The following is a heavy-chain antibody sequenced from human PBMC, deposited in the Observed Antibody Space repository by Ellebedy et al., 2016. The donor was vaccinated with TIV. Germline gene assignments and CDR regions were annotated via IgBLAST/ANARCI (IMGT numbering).Heavy chain of an antibody. Sequence: GGSLRLSCAASGVTVSRDFTSWVRQAPGKGLEWVAVVSYDGVSQFYADSVEGRFTISRDNSKKILSLQMDNLRSEDTAVYYCATWGSSGWFSAYWGHGSLVTVSS. J-gene: IGHJ4*01. CDR3: ATWGSSGWFSAY. V-gene: IGHV3-30-3*01. CDR1: GVTVSRDF. CDR2: VSYDGVSQ. D-gene: IGHD6-19*01.